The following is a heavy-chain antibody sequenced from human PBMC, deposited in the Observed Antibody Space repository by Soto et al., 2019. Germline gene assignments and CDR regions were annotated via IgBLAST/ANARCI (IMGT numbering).Heavy chain of an antibody. CDR1: GFSLSGYW. CDR3: ARGIKNIYAVDV. Sequence: EVQLVESGGGLIQPGGSLRLSCEASGFSLSGYWMHWVGQAPGKGPVWVSRINSDGSTTNYAASVKGQFTLSRDNAESTVYLHMNSLRAEDTAVYYCARGIKNIYAVDVWGQGTTVTVSS. D-gene: IGHD2-15*01. CDR2: INSDGSTT. V-gene: IGHV3-74*01. J-gene: IGHJ6*02.